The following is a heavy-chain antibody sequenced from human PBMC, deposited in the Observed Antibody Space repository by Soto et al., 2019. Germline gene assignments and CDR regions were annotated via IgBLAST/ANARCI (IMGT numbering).Heavy chain of an antibody. CDR3: ARDVASPHTPTIYYYGMDV. D-gene: IGHD2-21*01. J-gene: IGHJ6*02. V-gene: IGHV6-1*01. Sequence: SQTLSLTCAISGDSVSSNSAAWNWIRQSPSRGLEWLGRTYYRSKWYNDYAVSVKSRITINPDTSKKQFSLQLNSVTPEDTAVYYCARDVASPHTPTIYYYGMDVWGQWTTVTVSS. CDR1: GDSVSSNSAA. CDR2: TYYRSKWYN.